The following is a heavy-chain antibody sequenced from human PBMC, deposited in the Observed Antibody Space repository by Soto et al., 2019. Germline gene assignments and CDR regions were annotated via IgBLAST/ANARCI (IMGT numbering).Heavy chain of an antibody. J-gene: IGHJ6*02. Sequence: SQTLSLTCSVYGGTFRGYYWSGIRQPPGKGLVLIEEIIHSGSTIYIPSLKSRVTISVDTAKNQFSLKLGSVTAAATAVYYCARNPPSRGIFGVDTPCGMDVWGEGTRVT. CDR3: ARNPPSRGIFGVDTPCGMDV. D-gene: IGHD3-3*01. CDR2: IIHSGST. V-gene: IGHV4-34*12. CDR1: GGTFRGYY.